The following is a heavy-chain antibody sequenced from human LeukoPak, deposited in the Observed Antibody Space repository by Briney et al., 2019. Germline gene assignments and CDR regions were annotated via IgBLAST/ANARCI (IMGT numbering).Heavy chain of an antibody. J-gene: IGHJ5*02. CDR2: IYYSGST. Sequence: SETLSLTCTVSGGSVSSGSYYWSWIRQPPGKGLEWIGYIYYSGSTNYNPSLKSRVTISVDTSKNQFSLNLTSVTAADTAVYYCARVLTYCGGDCYPRWFDPWGQGTLVTVSS. V-gene: IGHV4-61*01. CDR1: GGSVSSGSYY. CDR3: ARVLTYCGGDCYPRWFDP. D-gene: IGHD2-21*02.